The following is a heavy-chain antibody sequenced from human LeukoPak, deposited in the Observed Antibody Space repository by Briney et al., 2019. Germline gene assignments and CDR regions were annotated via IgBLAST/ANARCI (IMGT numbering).Heavy chain of an antibody. Sequence: GASVKVSCKASGYIFSKFAITWVRQAPGQGLEWVGWISPYNGNTNYPPDLQGRVTLTTDTSTSTAYMELRSLRSDDTAVYYCARRKGSDVPGNDYWGQGTLVIVSS. J-gene: IGHJ4*02. V-gene: IGHV1-18*01. D-gene: IGHD1-1*01. CDR2: ISPYNGNT. CDR3: ARRKGSDVPGNDY. CDR1: GYIFSKFA.